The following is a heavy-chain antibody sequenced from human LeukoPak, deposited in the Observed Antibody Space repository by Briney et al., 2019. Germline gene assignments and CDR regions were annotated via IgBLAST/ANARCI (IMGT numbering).Heavy chain of an antibody. D-gene: IGHD2-15*01. CDR2: INWNGGST. V-gene: IGHV3-20*04. CDR1: GFTFDDYG. Sequence: PGGSLRLSCAASGFTFDDYGMSWVRQAPGKGLEWVSGINWNGGSTGYADSVKGRFTISRDNAKNSLYLQMNSLRAEDTALYYCARDGGYCSGGSCRASYFDYWGQGTLVTASS. CDR3: ARDGGYCSGGSCRASYFDY. J-gene: IGHJ4*02.